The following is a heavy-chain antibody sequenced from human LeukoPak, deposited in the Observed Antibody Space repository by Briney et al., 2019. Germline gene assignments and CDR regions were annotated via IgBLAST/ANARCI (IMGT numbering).Heavy chain of an antibody. CDR3: ARDTYYYDSSGPTLQH. CDR2: IYTSGST. Sequence: SETLPLTCTVSGGSISSYYWSWIRQPAGKGLEWIGRIYTSGSTNYNPSLKSRVTMSVDTSKNQFSLKLGSVTAADTAVYYCARDTYYYDSSGPTLQHWGQGTLVTVSS. CDR1: GGSISSYY. D-gene: IGHD3-22*01. V-gene: IGHV4-4*07. J-gene: IGHJ1*01.